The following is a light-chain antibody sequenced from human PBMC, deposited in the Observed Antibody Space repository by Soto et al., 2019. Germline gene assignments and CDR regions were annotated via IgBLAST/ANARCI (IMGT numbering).Light chain of an antibody. CDR1: TGAVTSDYY. CDR3: LLYYGGAPI. V-gene: IGLV7-43*01. J-gene: IGLJ2*01. CDR2: SGN. Sequence: QAVVTQEPSLTVSPGETVTLTCASTTGAVTSDYYPNWLQQKPGQAPTSLIYSGNNKHSWTPARFSASLLGDKAALTVSGVQPEDEADYYCLLYYGGAPIFGGGTKVTVL.